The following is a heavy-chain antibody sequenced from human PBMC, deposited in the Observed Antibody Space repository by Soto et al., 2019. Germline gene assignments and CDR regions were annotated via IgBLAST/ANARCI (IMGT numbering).Heavy chain of an antibody. CDR1: GYTFTSYA. V-gene: IGHV1-3*05. CDR2: INAGNGNT. CDR3: ARSIVVVTALDY. J-gene: IGHJ4*02. Sequence: QVQLVQSGAEEKKPGASVKVSCKASGYTFTSYAMHWVRQAPGQGLEWMGWINAGNGNTKYSQKFQGRVTITRDTSASTAYMDLSSLRSEYTAAYYCARSIVVVTALDYWGQGTLVTVSS. D-gene: IGHD2-21*02.